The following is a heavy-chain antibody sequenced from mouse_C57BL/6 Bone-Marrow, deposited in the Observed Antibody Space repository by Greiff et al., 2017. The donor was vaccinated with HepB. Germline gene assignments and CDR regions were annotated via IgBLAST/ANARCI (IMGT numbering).Heavy chain of an antibody. CDR3: ARTDTVVADYYAMDY. Sequence: QVQLQQSGPELVKPGASVKISCKASGYAFSSSWMNWVKQRPGKGLEWIGRIYPGDGDTNYNGKFKGKATLTADKSSSTAYMQLSSLTSEDSAVYFGARTDTVVADYYAMDYWGQGTSVTVSS. CDR2: IYPGDGDT. D-gene: IGHD1-1*01. J-gene: IGHJ4*01. V-gene: IGHV1-82*01. CDR1: GYAFSSSW.